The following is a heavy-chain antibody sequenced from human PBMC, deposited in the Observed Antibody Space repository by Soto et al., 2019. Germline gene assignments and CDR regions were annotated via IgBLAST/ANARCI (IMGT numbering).Heavy chain of an antibody. CDR2: ISAHNGNT. CDR3: ARGRYGDY. V-gene: IGHV1-18*01. J-gene: IGHJ4*02. Sequence: QVHLVQSGAEVKKPGASVKVSCKGSGYGFTTYGITWVRQAPGQGLEWMAWISAHNGNTNYAQKLQGRVTVTRDTSTSTAYMELRGLRSEDTAVYYCARGRYGDYWGQGALVTVSS. CDR1: GYGFTTYG. D-gene: IGHD1-1*01.